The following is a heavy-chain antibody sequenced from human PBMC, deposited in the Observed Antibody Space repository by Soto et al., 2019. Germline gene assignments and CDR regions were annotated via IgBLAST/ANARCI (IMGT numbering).Heavy chain of an antibody. Sequence: LSCAASGFTFSSYAMSWVRQAPGKGLEWVSAISGSGGSTYYADSVKGRFTISRDNSKNTLYLQMNSLRAEDTAVYYCAKGWQQLVPNNWFDPWGQGTLVTVSS. CDR3: AKGWQQLVPNNWFDP. V-gene: IGHV3-23*01. CDR2: ISGSGGST. D-gene: IGHD6-13*01. J-gene: IGHJ5*02. CDR1: GFTFSSYA.